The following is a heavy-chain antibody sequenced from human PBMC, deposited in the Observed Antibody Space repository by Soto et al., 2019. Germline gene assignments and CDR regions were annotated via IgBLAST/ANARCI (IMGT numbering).Heavy chain of an antibody. CDR3: ARTLQDYGMDV. CDR2: MYHSGST. V-gene: IGHV4-4*02. Sequence: PSETLPSPALSLVAPSAVTTWWTWVRQPPGRGLEWIGDMYHSGSTNYKSSLKSRVTMSVDTSKNQFSLKLRSVTAVDTAVYYCARTLQDYGMDVWGQGTTVTVSS. CDR1: VAPSAVTTW. J-gene: IGHJ6*02.